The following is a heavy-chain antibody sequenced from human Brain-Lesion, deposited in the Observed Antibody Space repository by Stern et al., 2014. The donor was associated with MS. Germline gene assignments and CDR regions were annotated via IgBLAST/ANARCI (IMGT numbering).Heavy chain of an antibody. CDR3: ARDKEDTNMAFRYFDN. Sequence: MQLVESGPGLVKPSQTLSLTCTVSGGSVGSGSYDWSWIRQPAGKGLEWIGRIYTTGSPHYNPSLKSRVSISIDTSKTQFSLKLTSVTAADTAVYYCARDKEDTNMAFRYFDNWGQGTLVTVSS. J-gene: IGHJ4*02. CDR2: IYTTGSP. V-gene: IGHV4-61*02. D-gene: IGHD5-18*01. CDR1: GGSVGSGSYD.